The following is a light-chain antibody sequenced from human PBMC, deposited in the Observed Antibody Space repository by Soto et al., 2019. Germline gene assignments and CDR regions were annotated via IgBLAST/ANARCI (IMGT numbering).Light chain of an antibody. J-gene: IGKJ1*01. Sequence: DIVMNQTPLSLSVTPRQPASISCQSSQSLLHSDGKTYLSWYLQRPGQPLRVLIYEVSNRFSGVPDRLNGSGSGTDFTLKISRVEAEDVGVYYCMHSVEIPPTFGQGTKVDIK. V-gene: IGKV2D-29*01. CDR1: QSLLHSDGKTY. CDR3: MHSVEIPPT. CDR2: EVS.